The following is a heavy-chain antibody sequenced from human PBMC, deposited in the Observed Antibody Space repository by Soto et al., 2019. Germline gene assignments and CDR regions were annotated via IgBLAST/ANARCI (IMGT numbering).Heavy chain of an antibody. Sequence: ASVXVSFKCSFYTFTIYGIILFRQAPGQGLDWMGWISAYNGNTNYAQKLQGRVTMTTDTSTSTAYMELRSLRSDDTDVYYCARSINGNVQIDYWGQGTLVTV. CDR2: ISAYNGNT. CDR1: FYTFTIYG. V-gene: IGHV1-18*01. D-gene: IGHD1-20*01. CDR3: ARSINGNVQIDY. J-gene: IGHJ4*02.